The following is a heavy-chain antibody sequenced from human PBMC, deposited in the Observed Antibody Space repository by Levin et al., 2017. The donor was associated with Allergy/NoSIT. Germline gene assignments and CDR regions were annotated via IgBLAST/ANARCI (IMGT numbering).Heavy chain of an antibody. CDR3: ARDRVIIGSTNYYYGMDG. V-gene: IGHV4-59*01. CDR1: GVSIHNYY. D-gene: IGHD1-7*01. J-gene: IGHJ6*02. Sequence: SQTLSLPCTVSGVSIHNYYWSWLRQPPGKGLQWLGHIYSIGSTNYNPSLKSRVTISVDTSKNQFSLKLRSVTAADTAVYYCARDRVIIGSTNYYYGMDGWGQGTTVTVSS. CDR2: IYSIGST.